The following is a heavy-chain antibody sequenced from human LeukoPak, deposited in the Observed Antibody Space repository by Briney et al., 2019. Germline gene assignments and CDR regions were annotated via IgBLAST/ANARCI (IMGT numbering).Heavy chain of an antibody. Sequence: GGSLRLSCAASGFTFSSYSMNWVRQAPGKGLEWVSSIISTSTYIYYADSVKGRFTISRDNAKKSLYLQMNSLRAEYTAVYYCGRRPSPPNTITTSSCYLTVWGKGPTFTVSS. CDR1: GFTFSSYS. CDR3: GRRPSPPNTITTSSCYLTV. D-gene: IGHD4-11*01. J-gene: IGHJ6*03. CDR2: IISTSTYI. V-gene: IGHV3-21*01.